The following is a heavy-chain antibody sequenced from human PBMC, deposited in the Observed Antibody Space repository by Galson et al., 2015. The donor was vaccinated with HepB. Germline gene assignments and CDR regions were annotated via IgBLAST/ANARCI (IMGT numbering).Heavy chain of an antibody. Sequence: SVKVSCKASGGIFNRYSISWVRQAPGQGLEWMGGITPIFHTTNYAQKFQGRVTVTADESTSTAYMELSSLTSEDTAVYYCARVASGGNYHQYCFDFWGQGTLVTVFS. CDR2: ITPIFHTT. CDR3: ARVASGGNYHQYCFDF. D-gene: IGHD4-23*01. J-gene: IGHJ4*02. CDR1: GGIFNRYS. V-gene: IGHV1-69*13.